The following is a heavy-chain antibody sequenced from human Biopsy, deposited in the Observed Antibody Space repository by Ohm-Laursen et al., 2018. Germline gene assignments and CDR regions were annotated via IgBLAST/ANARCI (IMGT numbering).Heavy chain of an antibody. CDR3: ARGSNEYGGLYFPH. V-gene: IGHV4-59*11. J-gene: IGHJ1*01. CDR2: ISYTGYT. CDR1: GGSFTGHY. D-gene: IGHD4-23*01. Sequence: PGTLSLTCTVSGGSFTGHYWSWIRQPPGKGLEWIGHISYTGYTSYKSSLKSRVTISLDTSRKHFSLRLTSLAAADTAVYYCARGSNEYGGLYFPHWGQGTLVTVSS.